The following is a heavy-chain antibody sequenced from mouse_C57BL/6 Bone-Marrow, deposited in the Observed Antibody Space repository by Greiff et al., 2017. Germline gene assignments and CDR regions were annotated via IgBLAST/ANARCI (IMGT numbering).Heavy chain of an antibody. CDR2: IYPGSGGT. CDR3: ARPRITTVVATDY. Sequence: QVQLKQPGAELVKPGASVKLSCKASGYTFTSYWITWVKQRPGQGLEWIGDIYPGSGGTNYNEKFKSKATLTVDTSSSTAYMQLSSLTSEDSAVYYCARPRITTVVATDYWGQGTTLTVSS. D-gene: IGHD1-1*01. CDR1: GYTFTSYW. V-gene: IGHV1-55*01. J-gene: IGHJ2*01.